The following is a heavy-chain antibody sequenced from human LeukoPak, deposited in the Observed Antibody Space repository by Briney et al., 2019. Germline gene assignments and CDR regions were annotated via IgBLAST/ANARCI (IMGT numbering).Heavy chain of an antibody. Sequence: GGSLRLSCAASGFTVSSNYMSWVRQAPGKGLEWVSVIYSGGSTYYADSVKGRFTISRDNSKNTLYLQMNSLRAEDTAVYYCAREWGYDSSGYYYGYFDYWGQGTLVTVSS. V-gene: IGHV3-66*01. J-gene: IGHJ4*02. CDR3: AREWGYDSSGYYYGYFDY. CDR2: IYSGGST. CDR1: GFTVSSNY. D-gene: IGHD3-22*01.